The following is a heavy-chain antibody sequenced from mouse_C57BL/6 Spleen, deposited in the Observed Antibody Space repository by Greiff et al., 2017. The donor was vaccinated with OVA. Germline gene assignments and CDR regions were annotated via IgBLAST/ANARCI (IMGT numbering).Heavy chain of an antibody. D-gene: IGHD1-1*01. CDR1: GFTFSDYG. Sequence: EVMLVESGGGLVKPGGSLKLSCAASGFTFSDYGMHWVRQAPEKGLEWVAYISSGSSTIYYADTVKGRFTISRDNAKNTLFLQMTSLRSEDTAMYYCARRNYYYGSSYGGYFDVWGTGTTVTVSS. CDR3: ARRNYYYGSSYGGYFDV. CDR2: ISSGSSTI. V-gene: IGHV5-17*01. J-gene: IGHJ1*03.